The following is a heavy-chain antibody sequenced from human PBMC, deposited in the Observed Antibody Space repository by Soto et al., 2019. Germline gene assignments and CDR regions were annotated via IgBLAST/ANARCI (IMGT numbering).Heavy chain of an antibody. CDR1: GGSISSGDYY. Sequence: PSETLSLTCTVSGGSISSGDYYWSWIRQPPGKGLEWIGYIYYSGSTYYNPSLKSRVTISVDTSKNQFSLKLSSVTAADTAVYYFAIYGGTSVSFDYWGQGTLVTVSS. D-gene: IGHD4-17*01. CDR3: AIYGGTSVSFDY. CDR2: IYYSGST. J-gene: IGHJ4*02. V-gene: IGHV4-30-4*01.